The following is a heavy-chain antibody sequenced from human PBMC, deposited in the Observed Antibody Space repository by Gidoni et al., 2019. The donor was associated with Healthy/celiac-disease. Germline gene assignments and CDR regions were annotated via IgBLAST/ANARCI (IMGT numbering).Heavy chain of an antibody. CDR3: ARDGRDGYKNPADY. J-gene: IGHJ4*02. D-gene: IGHD5-12*01. CDR1: GCTFSSYA. V-gene: IGHV1-69*01. CDR2: IIPIFGTA. Sequence: QVQLVQSGAEVKKPGSSVKISCKASGCTFSSYAISWVRQAPGQGLEWMGGIIPIFGTANYAQKFQGRVTITADESTSTAYMELSSLRSEDKAVYYCARDGRDGYKNPADYWGQGTLVTVSS.